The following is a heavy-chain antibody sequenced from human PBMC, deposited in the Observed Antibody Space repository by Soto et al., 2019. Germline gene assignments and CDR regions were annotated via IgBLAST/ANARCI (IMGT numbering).Heavy chain of an antibody. CDR3: AHTYYYDGSGYSGLDY. D-gene: IGHD3-22*01. CDR2: IYWNDDK. V-gene: IGHV2-5*01. Sequence: NAAGPTLVNPTQTLTLTCTFSGFSLSTSGVGVGWIRQPPGKALEWLALIYWNDDKRYSPSLKSRLTITKDTSKNQVVLTMTNMDPVDTATYYCAHTYYYDGSGYSGLDYWGQGTLVTVSS. CDR1: GFSLSTSGVG. J-gene: IGHJ4*02.